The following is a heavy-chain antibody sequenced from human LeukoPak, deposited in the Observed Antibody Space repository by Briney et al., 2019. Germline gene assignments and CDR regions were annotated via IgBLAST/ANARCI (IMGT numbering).Heavy chain of an antibody. Sequence: ASVKVSCTASGYTFTSYDINWVRQATGQGLEWMGWMNPNSGNTGYAQKFQGRVTMTRNTSISTAYMELSSLRSEDTAVYYCARGQYYDSSGSVGGDYWGQGTLVTVSS. J-gene: IGHJ4*02. CDR2: MNPNSGNT. CDR1: GYTFTSYD. D-gene: IGHD3-22*01. V-gene: IGHV1-8*01. CDR3: ARGQYYDSSGSVGGDY.